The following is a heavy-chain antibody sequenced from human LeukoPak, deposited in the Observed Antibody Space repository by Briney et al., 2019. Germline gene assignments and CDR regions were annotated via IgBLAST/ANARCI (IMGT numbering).Heavy chain of an antibody. D-gene: IGHD6-13*01. Sequence: SETLSLTCTVSGGSISSSSHYWGWIRQPPGKGLEWIGSIYYSGSTYYNPSLKSRVTISVDTSKNQLSLKLTSVTAADTAVYYCARHGGAAGGHWGQGTLVTVSS. CDR2: IYYSGST. CDR3: ARHGGAAGGH. J-gene: IGHJ4*02. V-gene: IGHV4-39*01. CDR1: GGSISSSSHY.